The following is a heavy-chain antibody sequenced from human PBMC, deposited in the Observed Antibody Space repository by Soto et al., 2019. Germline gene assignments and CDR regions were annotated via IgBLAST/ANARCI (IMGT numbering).Heavy chain of an antibody. J-gene: IGHJ4*02. Sequence: GGSLRLSCAASGFTFSSYAMHWVRQAPGKGLEWVAVISYDGSNKYYADSVKGRFTISRDNSKNTLYLQMNSLRAEDTAVYYCARGNYYDSSGSIDYWGQGTLVTVSS. CDR1: GFTFSSYA. D-gene: IGHD3-22*01. V-gene: IGHV3-30-3*01. CDR3: ARGNYYDSSGSIDY. CDR2: ISYDGSNK.